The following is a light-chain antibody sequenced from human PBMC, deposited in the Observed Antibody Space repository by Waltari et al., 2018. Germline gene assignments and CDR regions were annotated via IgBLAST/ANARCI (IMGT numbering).Light chain of an antibody. J-gene: IGLJ1*01. Sequence: SYELTQPPSVSVSPGQTASITCSGDKLGDKYACWYQQKPGQSPVLVIYKDIKRPSGIPERFSGSNSGNTATLTISGTQAMDEADFYCQAWDSSTASYFFGTGTKVTVL. CDR2: KDI. V-gene: IGLV3-1*01. CDR3: QAWDSSTASYF. CDR1: KLGDKY.